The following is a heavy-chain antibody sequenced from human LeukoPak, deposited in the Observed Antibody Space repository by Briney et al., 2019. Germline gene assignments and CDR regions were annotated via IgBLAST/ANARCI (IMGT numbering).Heavy chain of an antibody. CDR1: GFTFSSYA. J-gene: IGHJ6*02. D-gene: IGHD1-26*01. CDR3: ARGHFSGSYSRLEYYYYGMDV. V-gene: IGHV3-64*01. CDR2: ISSNGGST. Sequence: GGSLRLSCAASGFTFSSYAMHWVRQAPGKGLEYVSAISSNGGSTYYANSVKGRFTISRDNSKNTLYLQMGSLRAEDMAVYYCARGHFSGSYSRLEYYYYGMDVWGQGTTVTVSS.